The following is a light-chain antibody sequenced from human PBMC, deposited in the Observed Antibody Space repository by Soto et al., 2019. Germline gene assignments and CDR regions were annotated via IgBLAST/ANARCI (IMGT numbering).Light chain of an antibody. CDR2: SNS. CDR3: AAWDDSLTGRV. J-gene: IGLJ3*02. V-gene: IGLV1-44*01. Sequence: QSVLTQPPSASGTPAQRVTISCSGSSSNIGSNTVNWYQQFPGTAPKLLIYSNSQRPSGVPDRFSGSKSGTSASLAISGLHSDDEADYYCAAWDDSLTGRVFGGGTKLTVL. CDR1: SSNIGSNT.